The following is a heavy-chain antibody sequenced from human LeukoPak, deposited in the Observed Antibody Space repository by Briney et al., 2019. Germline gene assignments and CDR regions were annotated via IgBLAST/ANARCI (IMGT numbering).Heavy chain of an antibody. CDR3: ARDSTPMYSSSWSWFDP. Sequence: ASVKVPCKASGYTFTGYYMHWVRQAPGQGLEWMGWINPNSGGTNYAQRFQGRVTMTRDTSISTAYMELSRLRSDDTAVYYCARDSTPMYSSSWSWFDPWGQGTLVTVSS. CDR1: GYTFTGYY. V-gene: IGHV1-2*02. D-gene: IGHD6-13*01. J-gene: IGHJ5*02. CDR2: INPNSGGT.